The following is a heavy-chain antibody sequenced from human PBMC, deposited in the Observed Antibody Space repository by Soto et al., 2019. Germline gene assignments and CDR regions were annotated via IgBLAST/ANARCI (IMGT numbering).Heavy chain of an antibody. CDR3: ARDWKAVAATNFDY. D-gene: IGHD6-19*01. CDR1: GFTFSSYW. Sequence: PGGSLRLSCAASGFTFSSYWMSWVRQAPGKGLEWVANIKQDGSEKYYVDSVKGRFTISRDNAKNSLYLQMNSLRAEDTAVYYCARDWKAVAATNFDYWGQGTLVTVSS. CDR2: IKQDGSEK. J-gene: IGHJ4*02. V-gene: IGHV3-7*01.